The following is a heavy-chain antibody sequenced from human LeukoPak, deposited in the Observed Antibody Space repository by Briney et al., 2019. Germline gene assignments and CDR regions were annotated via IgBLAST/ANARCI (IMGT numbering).Heavy chain of an antibody. CDR1: GYTFTDYS. V-gene: IGHV1-2*02. CDR2: INPNSGDA. J-gene: IGHJ5*02. D-gene: IGHD3-10*01. CDR3: TRELSNIWGSWINLFDP. Sequence: GASVKVSCKTSGYTFTDYSLHWVRQAPGQGLEWMGSINPNSGDAKYAQRFQGRVTMTRDTSITTAYIDLSSLTDDDTAVYYCTRELSNIWGSWINLFDPWGQGTLVTVSS.